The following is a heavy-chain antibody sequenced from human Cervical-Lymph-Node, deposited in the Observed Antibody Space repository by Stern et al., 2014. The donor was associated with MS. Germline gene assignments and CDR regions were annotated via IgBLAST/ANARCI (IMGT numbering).Heavy chain of an antibody. J-gene: IGHJ4*02. V-gene: IGHV4-59*01. CDR1: GGSLRSYY. D-gene: IGHD2-15*01. CDR2: IYPTGSV. CDR3: AREGEYCSGSRCYPFLDY. Sequence: VQLVESGPGLVKPSETLSLTCTVSGGSLRSYYWHWIRQAPGKGLEWLGFIYPTGSVNYNPSLSSRVAMSVDTSKNQFSLTVSSVTAADTAVYYCAREGEYCSGSRCYPFLDYWGQGTLVTVSS.